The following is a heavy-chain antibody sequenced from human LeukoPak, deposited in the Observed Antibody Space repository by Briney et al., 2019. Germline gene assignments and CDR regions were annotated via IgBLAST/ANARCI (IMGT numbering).Heavy chain of an antibody. D-gene: IGHD4-11*01. Sequence: SETLSLTCTVSGGSISSYYWSWIRQPAGKGLGWIGRIYTSGSTNYNPSLKSRVTISVDTSKNQFSLKLSSVTAADTAVYYCARDSGYSNYDVYYFDYWGQGTLVTVSS. CDR2: IYTSGST. CDR3: ARDSGYSNYDVYYFDY. V-gene: IGHV4-4*07. J-gene: IGHJ4*02. CDR1: GGSISSYY.